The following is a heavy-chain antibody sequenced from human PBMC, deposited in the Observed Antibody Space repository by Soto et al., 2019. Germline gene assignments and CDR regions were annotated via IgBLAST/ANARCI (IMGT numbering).Heavy chain of an antibody. D-gene: IGHD5-12*01. CDR3: ANSDGRDGYSFDY. V-gene: IGHV1-69*13. Sequence: GASVKVSCKASGVTFNRQYMRWVRQAPGQGLEWMGGIIPILGTPHYAEKFQDRVTITADESTGTAYLELSRLTSEDKAVYYCANSDGRDGYSFDYRGAGNPVTVAS. J-gene: IGHJ4*02. CDR2: IIPILGTP. CDR1: GVTFNRQY.